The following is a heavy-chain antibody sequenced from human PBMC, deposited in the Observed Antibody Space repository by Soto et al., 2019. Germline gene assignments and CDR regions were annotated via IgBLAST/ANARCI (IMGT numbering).Heavy chain of an antibody. D-gene: IGHD3-10*01. V-gene: IGHV2-5*02. CDR2: IYWDGEK. J-gene: IGHJ4*02. Sequence: QITLKESGPTLVKPTQTLTLTCTVSGFSLSTSGVGVGWIRQPPGKALEWLALIYWDGEKRYSPSLKSRLTITKYTSKNQVVLTMTDLDPVDTATYYCAYRRVHLVRGLTSFDLWGQGSLVTVSS. CDR1: GFSLSTSGVG. CDR3: AYRRVHLVRGLTSFDL.